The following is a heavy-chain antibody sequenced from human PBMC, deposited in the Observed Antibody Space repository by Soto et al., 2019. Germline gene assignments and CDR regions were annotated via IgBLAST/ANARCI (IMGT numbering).Heavy chain of an antibody. J-gene: IGHJ5*02. CDR3: ARDREAARPGWFDP. CDR1: GYPFTTYG. Sequence: ASVKVSCKASGYPFTTYGLSWVRQAPGQGLEWLGWISADNGNTNYAQKFQGRVTRTTDTPTSTANMELRSLRSDDTAVYYCARDREAARPGWFDPWGQGTLVTVSS. D-gene: IGHD6-6*01. CDR2: ISADNGNT. V-gene: IGHV1-18*04.